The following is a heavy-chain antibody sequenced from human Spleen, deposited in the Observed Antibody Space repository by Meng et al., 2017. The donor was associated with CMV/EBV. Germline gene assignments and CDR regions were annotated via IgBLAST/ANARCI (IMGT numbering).Heavy chain of an antibody. J-gene: IGHJ6*02. CDR2: ISSSSSYI. Sequence: GESLKISCAASGFTFSDAWMSWVRQAPGKGLEWVSSISSSSSYIYYADSVKGRFTSSRDNAKNTLYLQMNSLRAEDTAVYYCARGRTPSFYYGMEVWGQGTTVTVSS. D-gene: IGHD1-14*01. V-gene: IGHV3-21*01. CDR3: ARGRTPSFYYGMEV. CDR1: GFTFSDAW.